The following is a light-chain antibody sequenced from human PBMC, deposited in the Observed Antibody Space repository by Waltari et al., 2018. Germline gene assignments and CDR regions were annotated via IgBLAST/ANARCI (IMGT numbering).Light chain of an antibody. Sequence: DILLTQSPDTLSLSPGQRATLSSKTSQDVHIYIAWYQQKPGQSPRLLISDAYNRATDTPERFSGSGSGTDFTLTISSLEPEDFATYYCQQRNNWRATFGQGTKVEIK. CDR1: QDVHIY. V-gene: IGKV3-11*01. CDR2: DAY. J-gene: IGKJ1*01. CDR3: QQRNNWRAT.